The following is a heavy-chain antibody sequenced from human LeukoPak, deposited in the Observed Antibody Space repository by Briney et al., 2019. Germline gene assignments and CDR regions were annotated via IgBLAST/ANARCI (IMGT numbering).Heavy chain of an antibody. J-gene: IGHJ3*02. D-gene: IGHD2-15*01. CDR1: GFTFDSYA. Sequence: HPGGSPRLSCTASGFTFDSYAMSWVRQAPGKGLEWVSAINGGSEDTYYADSVKGRFTISRDNSMNTLSLEMNSPRAEDTAVYYCAKVPPRRSPDHDAFDIWGQGTMVTVSS. CDR3: AKVPPRRSPDHDAFDI. V-gene: IGHV3-23*01. CDR2: INGGSEDT.